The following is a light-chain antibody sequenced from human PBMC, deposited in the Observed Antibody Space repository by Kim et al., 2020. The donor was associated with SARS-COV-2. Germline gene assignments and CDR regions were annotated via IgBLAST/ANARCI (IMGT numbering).Light chain of an antibody. J-gene: IGKJ5*01. CDR1: QSVSSY. V-gene: IGKV3-11*01. Sequence: WSPGERATLSCRASQSVSSYLAWYQQKPGQAPRLLIYDASNRATGIPARFSGSGSGTDFTLTISSLEPEDLAVYYCQQRSNWPITFGQGTRLEIK. CDR2: DAS. CDR3: QQRSNWPIT.